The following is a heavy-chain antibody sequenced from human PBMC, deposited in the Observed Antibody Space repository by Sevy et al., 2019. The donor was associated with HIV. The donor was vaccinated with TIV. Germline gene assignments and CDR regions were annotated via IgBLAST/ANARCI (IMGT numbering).Heavy chain of an antibody. V-gene: IGHV1-3*01. J-gene: IGHJ4*02. CDR1: GYTFTSYA. D-gene: IGHD4-17*01. CDR2: INAANGDT. CDR3: ARNPPGGTVFDY. Sequence: ASVKVSCKASGYTFTSYAIHWVRQAPGQGLEWMGWINAANGDTQYLQRFQGRITITTDTSASTAYMELSSLTSEDTAVYYCARNPPGGTVFDYWGQGTLVTDSS.